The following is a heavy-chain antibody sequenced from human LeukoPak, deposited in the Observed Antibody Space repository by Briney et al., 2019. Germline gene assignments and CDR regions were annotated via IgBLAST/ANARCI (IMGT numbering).Heavy chain of an antibody. Sequence: KTSETLSLTCTVSGGSISGYFWNWIRQPPGKGLEWIGYIYYNGNTKYNPSLNSRVTISLDTSKNQFSLKLSSVTAADTAVYYCARSSSLGYSSGWYSYPRLDYWGQGTLVTVSS. D-gene: IGHD6-19*01. CDR1: GGSISGYF. V-gene: IGHV4-59*01. J-gene: IGHJ4*02. CDR3: ARSSSLGYSSGWYSYPRLDY. CDR2: IYYNGNT.